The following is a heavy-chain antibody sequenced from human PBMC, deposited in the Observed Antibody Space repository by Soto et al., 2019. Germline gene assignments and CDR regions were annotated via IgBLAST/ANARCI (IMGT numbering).Heavy chain of an antibody. V-gene: IGHV3-21*01. J-gene: IGHJ4*02. CDR3: ARDMDSSSPFVY. Sequence: GGSLRLSCAASGFTFSSYSTNWVRQAPGKGLEWVSSISSSSSYIYYADSVKGRFTISRDNAKNSLYLQMNSLRAEDTAVYYCARDMDSSSPFVYWGQGTLVTVSS. CDR2: ISSSSSYI. CDR1: GFTFSSYS. D-gene: IGHD6-6*01.